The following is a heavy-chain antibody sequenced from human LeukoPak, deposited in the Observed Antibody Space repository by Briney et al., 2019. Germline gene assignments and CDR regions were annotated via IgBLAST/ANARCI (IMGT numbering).Heavy chain of an antibody. CDR1: GGSISSYY. Sequence: PSETLSLTCTVSGGSISSYYWSWIRQPPGKGLEWIGYIYSSGSTNYNPSLKSRVTISVDTSKKQFSLKLSSVTAADTAVYYCARVAAIATAFPGEIDYWGQGTLVTVSS. CDR3: ARVAAIATAFPGEIDY. D-gene: IGHD1-1*01. V-gene: IGHV4-59*01. J-gene: IGHJ4*02. CDR2: IYSSGST.